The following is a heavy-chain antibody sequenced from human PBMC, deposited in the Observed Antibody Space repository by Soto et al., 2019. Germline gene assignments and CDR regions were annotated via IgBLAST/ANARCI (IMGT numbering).Heavy chain of an antibody. J-gene: IGHJ4*02. CDR2: ISSTTNYI. Sequence: GGSLRLSCAASGFTFTRYSMNWVRQAPGKGLEWVSSISSTTNYIYYADSMKGRFTVSRDNAKNSVYLEMNSLSAGDTAVYYCARESEDLTSNFDYWGQGTLVTVSS. CDR3: ARESEDLTSNFDY. V-gene: IGHV3-21*01. CDR1: GFTFTRYS.